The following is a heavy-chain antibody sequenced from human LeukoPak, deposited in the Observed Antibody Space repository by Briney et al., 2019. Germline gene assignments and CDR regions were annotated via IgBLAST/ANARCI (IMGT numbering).Heavy chain of an antibody. D-gene: IGHD1-1*01. Sequence: PGGSLRLSCAASGFTFSDYSMNWVRQAPGKGLEWVSSISRSSIYIYYADSLKGRFTISRDNAKNSLYLQMNSLSADDTAVYFCARAYSMKDSRRNDFDYWGQGTLVTVSS. V-gene: IGHV3-21*01. CDR1: GFTFSDYS. J-gene: IGHJ4*02. CDR2: ISRSSIYI. CDR3: ARAYSMKDSRRNDFDY.